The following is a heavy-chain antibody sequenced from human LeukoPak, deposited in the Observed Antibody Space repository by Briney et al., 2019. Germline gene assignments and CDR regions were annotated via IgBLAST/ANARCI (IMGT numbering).Heavy chain of an antibody. V-gene: IGHV3-9*03. Sequence: PGGSLRLSCAASGFTFGDYAMHWVRQAPGKGLEWVSGISWSSSSIGYAESVKGRFTISRDNAKNSLYLQMNSLRAEDMALYYCAKAKYHYYDSSGFDVWGQGTMVTVSS. CDR1: GFTFGDYA. J-gene: IGHJ3*01. D-gene: IGHD3-22*01. CDR3: AKAKYHYYDSSGFDV. CDR2: ISWSSSSI.